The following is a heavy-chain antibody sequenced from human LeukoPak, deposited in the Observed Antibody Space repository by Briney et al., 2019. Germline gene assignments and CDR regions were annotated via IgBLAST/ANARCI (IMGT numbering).Heavy chain of an antibody. D-gene: IGHD6-19*01. CDR3: TRSSGWTDY. Sequence: GGSLRLSCAASGFTFSNAWMNWVRQAPGKGLEWVGPIKSKTDGGTTDYAAPVKGRFTSSRDDSKNTLYLQMNSLKTEDTAVYYCTRSSGWTDYWGQGTLVTVSS. CDR2: IKSKTDGGTT. CDR1: GFTFSNAW. J-gene: IGHJ4*02. V-gene: IGHV3-15*07.